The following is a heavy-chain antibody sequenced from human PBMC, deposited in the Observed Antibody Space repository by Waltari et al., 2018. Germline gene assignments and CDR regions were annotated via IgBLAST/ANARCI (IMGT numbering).Heavy chain of an antibody. J-gene: IGHJ4*02. CDR3: ARQDGYSGSYFFDY. CDR1: GGSISSSSYY. D-gene: IGHD1-26*01. V-gene: IGHV4-39*01. CDR2: IYYGGMT. Sequence: QLQLQESGPGLVKPSETLSLTCTVSGGSISSSSYYWGWIRQPPGKGLGWVWSIYYGGMTYYNPSLKGGGTTVVDTSKNQFSLKLISVTAAATAVYYWARQDGYSGSYFFDYWGQGTLVTVSS.